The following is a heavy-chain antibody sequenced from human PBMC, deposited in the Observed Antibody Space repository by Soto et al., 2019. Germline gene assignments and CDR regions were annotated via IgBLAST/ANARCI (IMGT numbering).Heavy chain of an antibody. D-gene: IGHD5-18*01. J-gene: IGHJ5*02. CDR3: ARMASFGSLNWFDP. CDR2: MNPGSGDT. Sequence: ASVKVSCKASGYIFTNNDVSWVRQATGQGLEWMGWMNPGSGDTGYAQKFQGRVTMTRDISIATAYMELSSLRADDTAIYYCARMASFGSLNWFDPWGQGTLVTVSS. CDR1: GYIFTNND. V-gene: IGHV1-8*01.